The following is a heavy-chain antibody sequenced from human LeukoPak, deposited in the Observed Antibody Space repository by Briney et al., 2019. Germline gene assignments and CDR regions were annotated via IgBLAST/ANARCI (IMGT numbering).Heavy chain of an antibody. D-gene: IGHD7-27*01. Sequence: ASVKVSCKASGYTFTGYYIHWVRQAPGQGLEWMGWINPNSGGTNYAQKFQGRVTMTRDTSISTAYMELSSLRSDDTAVYYCATDWGSNAFDIWGQGTMVTVSS. CDR3: ATDWGSNAFDI. CDR1: GYTFTGYY. V-gene: IGHV1-2*02. CDR2: INPNSGGT. J-gene: IGHJ3*02.